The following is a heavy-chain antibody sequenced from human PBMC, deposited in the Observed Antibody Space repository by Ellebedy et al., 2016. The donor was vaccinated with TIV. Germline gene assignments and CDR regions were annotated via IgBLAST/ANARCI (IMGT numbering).Heavy chain of an antibody. V-gene: IGHV3-74*01. CDR3: ARVYSTTIED. CDR2: INSDGTST. CDR1: GFSFSSYW. D-gene: IGHD5-24*01. J-gene: IGHJ4*02. Sequence: GGSLRLSCVASGFSFSSYWMHWVRQVPGKGLVWVSRINSDGTSTSYADSVKGRFTISRDNAKNTLYLEMNSLRAEDTAVYYCARVYSTTIEDWGQGTLVTVSS.